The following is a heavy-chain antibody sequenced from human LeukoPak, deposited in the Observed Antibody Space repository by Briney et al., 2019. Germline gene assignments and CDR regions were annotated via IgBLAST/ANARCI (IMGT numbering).Heavy chain of an antibody. D-gene: IGHD5-18*01. CDR3: ARERGYSYGYSDY. V-gene: IGHV3-7*01. Sequence: GGSLRLSCAASGFTFSSYWMSWVRQAPGKGLEWVANTKQDGSEKYYVDSVKGRFTISRDNAKNLLYLQMNSLRAEGTAVYFCARERGYSYGYSDYWGQGTLVTVSS. J-gene: IGHJ4*02. CDR2: TKQDGSEK. CDR1: GFTFSSYW.